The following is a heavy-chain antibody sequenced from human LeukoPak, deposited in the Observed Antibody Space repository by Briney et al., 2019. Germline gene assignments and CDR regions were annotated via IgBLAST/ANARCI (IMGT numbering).Heavy chain of an antibody. CDR2: ISGSGGST. Sequence: GGSLRLSCAASGFTFSSYGMSWVRQAPGKGLEWVSAISGSGGSTYYADSVKGRFTISRDNSKNTLYLQMNSLRAEDTAVYYCAKDLDYYYYYMDVWGKGTTVTVSS. CDR3: AKDLDYYYYYMDV. J-gene: IGHJ6*03. V-gene: IGHV3-23*01. CDR1: GFTFSSYG.